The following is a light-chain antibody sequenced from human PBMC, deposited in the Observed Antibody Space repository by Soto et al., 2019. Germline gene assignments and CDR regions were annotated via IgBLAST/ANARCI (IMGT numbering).Light chain of an antibody. Sequence: DIQMTPSPSTLSASVGDRVTITCRARQSISSWLAWYQQKPGKAPKLLIYKASSLESGVPSRFSGSGSGTEFTLTISSLQPDDFAAYYCQQDNSYPWTFGQGTKVDIK. CDR3: QQDNSYPWT. CDR2: KAS. V-gene: IGKV1-5*03. CDR1: QSISSW. J-gene: IGKJ1*01.